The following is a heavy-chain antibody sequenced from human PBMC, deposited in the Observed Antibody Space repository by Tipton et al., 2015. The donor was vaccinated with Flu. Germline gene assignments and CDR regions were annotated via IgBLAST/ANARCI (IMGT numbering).Heavy chain of an antibody. V-gene: IGHV4-39*07. CDR3: ASGRGGDYGEKHSNAPFGI. J-gene: IGHJ3*02. Sequence: TLSLICTVSGGSISSSSYYWGWIRQPPGKGLEWIGSIYYSGSTYYNPSLKSRVTISVDTSKNQFSLKLSSVTAADTAVYYCASGRGGDYGEKHSNAPFGIWGQGTMVTVSS. CDR1: GGSISSSSYY. CDR2: IYYSGST. D-gene: IGHD4-17*01.